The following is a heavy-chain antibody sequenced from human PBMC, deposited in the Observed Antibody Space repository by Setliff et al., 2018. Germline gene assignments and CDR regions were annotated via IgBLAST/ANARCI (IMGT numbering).Heavy chain of an antibody. CDR2: IHYSGTT. J-gene: IGHJ5*02. Sequence: PSETLSLTCTVSGASINSGTYYWAWIRQPPGKGLEWIGRIHYSGTTYYNASLKSRVTMSVDTSKNQFSLNLSSVTAADTAVYYCARGRNVAARLLDTWGQGVLVTVSS. CDR1: GASINSGTYY. CDR3: ARGRNVAARLLDT. V-gene: IGHV4-39*01. D-gene: IGHD6-6*01.